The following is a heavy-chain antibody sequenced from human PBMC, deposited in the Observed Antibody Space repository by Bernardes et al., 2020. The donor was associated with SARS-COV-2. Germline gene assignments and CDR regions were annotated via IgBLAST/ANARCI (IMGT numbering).Heavy chain of an antibody. J-gene: IGHJ4*02. V-gene: IGHV1-18*01. CDR2: ISAYNGNT. Sequence: ASVKVSCKASGYTFTSYGISWVRQAPGQGLEWMGWISAYNGNTNYGQNLQGRVTMTTDTSTRTAYMEVRSLRSDDTAVYYCARPHSGDYRDAAFDVWGQGTLVTVSS. D-gene: IGHD1-26*01. CDR3: ARPHSGDYRDAAFDV. CDR1: GYTFTSYG.